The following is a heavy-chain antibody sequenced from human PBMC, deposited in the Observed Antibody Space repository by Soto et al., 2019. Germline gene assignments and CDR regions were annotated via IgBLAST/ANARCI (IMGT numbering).Heavy chain of an antibody. CDR3: AKADRTIFGVVVIGAREGGGCGMDV. CDR2: INPNSGGT. CDR1: GYTFTGYY. V-gene: IGHV1-2*02. J-gene: IGHJ6*02. D-gene: IGHD3-3*01. Sequence: QVQLVQSGAEVKKPGASVKVSCKASGYTFTGYYMHWVRQAPGQGLEWMGWINPNSGGTKYAQKFQGRVTMTRGTSIRPAYMVQSRLRSDDTAVDYCAKADRTIFGVVVIGAREGGGCGMDVGGQGTTVTVSS.